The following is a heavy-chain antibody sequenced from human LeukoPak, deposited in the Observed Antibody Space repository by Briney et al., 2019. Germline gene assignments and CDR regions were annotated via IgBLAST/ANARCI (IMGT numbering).Heavy chain of an antibody. CDR1: GFTFSSYG. J-gene: IGHJ4*02. V-gene: IGHV3-30*18. D-gene: IGHD6-19*01. CDR3: AKPASSGRYPGELPGDY. CDR2: ISYDGSNK. Sequence: GGSLRLSCAASGFTFSSYGMHWVRQAPGKGLEWVAVISYDGSNKYYADSVKGRFTISRDNSKNTLYLQMNSLRAEDTAVYYCAKPASSGRYPGELPGDYWGQGTLVTVSS.